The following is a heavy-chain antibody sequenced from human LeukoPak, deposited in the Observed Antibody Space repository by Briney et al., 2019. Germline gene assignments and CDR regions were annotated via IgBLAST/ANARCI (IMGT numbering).Heavy chain of an antibody. V-gene: IGHV3-48*04. CDR1: GFTFSSSS. D-gene: IGHD3-22*01. Sequence: GGSLRLSCAASGFTFSSSSMNWVRQAPGKGLEWVSHIDGSSGTIYYADSVKGRFTISRDNAKKSLYLQMNSLRAEDTAVYYCATSNYYYDSSGPKGFFDYWGQGTLVTVSS. CDR2: IDGSSGTI. CDR3: ATSNYYYDSSGPKGFFDY. J-gene: IGHJ4*02.